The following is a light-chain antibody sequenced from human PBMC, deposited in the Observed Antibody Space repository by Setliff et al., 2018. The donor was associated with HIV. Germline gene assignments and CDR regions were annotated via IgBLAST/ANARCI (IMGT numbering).Light chain of an antibody. Sequence: QAVLTQPASVSGSPGQSITIPCTGTSSAVGGYNYVSWYQQHPGKAPKVMIYDVSKRPSGVSNRFSASKSGNTASLTIFGLQGEDEGDYYCSSYTSSSTYVFGTGTKVTVL. CDR1: SSAVGGYNY. J-gene: IGLJ1*01. V-gene: IGLV2-14*03. CDR2: DVS. CDR3: SSYTSSSTYV.